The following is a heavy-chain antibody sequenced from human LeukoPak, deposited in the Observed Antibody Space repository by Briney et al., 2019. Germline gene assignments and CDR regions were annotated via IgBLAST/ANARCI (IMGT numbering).Heavy chain of an antibody. Sequence: SETLSLTCTVSGGSISSYYRSWIRQPPGKGLEWIGYIYYSGSTNYNPSLKSRVTISVDTSKNQFSLKLSSVTAADTAVYYCARIQDDFWSGYYPYYFDYWGQGTLVTVSS. J-gene: IGHJ4*02. CDR2: IYYSGST. D-gene: IGHD3-3*01. V-gene: IGHV4-59*01. CDR1: GGSISSYY. CDR3: ARIQDDFWSGYYPYYFDY.